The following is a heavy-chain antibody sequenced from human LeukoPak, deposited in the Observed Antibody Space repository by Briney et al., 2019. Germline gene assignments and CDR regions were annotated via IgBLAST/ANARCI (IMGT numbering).Heavy chain of an antibody. CDR1: DGSISSSSYY. D-gene: IGHD6-13*01. Sequence: SETLSLTCTVSDGSISSSSYYWGWIRQPPGKGLEWIGSIYYSGSTYYNPSLKSRVTISVDTSKNQFSLMLNSVTAADTAVYYCARESRRIAAAGPSYYMDVWGRGTTVTVSS. J-gene: IGHJ6*03. CDR3: ARESRRIAAAGPSYYMDV. V-gene: IGHV4-39*07. CDR2: IYYSGST.